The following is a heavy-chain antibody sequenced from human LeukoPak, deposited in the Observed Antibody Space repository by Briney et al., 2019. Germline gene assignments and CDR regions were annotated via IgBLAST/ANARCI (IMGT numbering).Heavy chain of an antibody. D-gene: IGHD6-13*01. Sequence: PSETLSLTCTVSGGSISSYYWSWIRQPPGKGLEWIGYIYYSGSTNYNPSLKSRVTISVDTYKNQFSLKLSSVTAADTAVYYCARLYSSSWYHYFDYWGQGTLVTVSS. CDR3: ARLYSSSWYHYFDY. J-gene: IGHJ4*02. CDR1: GGSISSYY. CDR2: IYYSGST. V-gene: IGHV4-59*01.